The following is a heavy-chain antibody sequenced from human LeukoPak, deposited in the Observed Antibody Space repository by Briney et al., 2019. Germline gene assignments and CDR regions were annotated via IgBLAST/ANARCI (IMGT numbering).Heavy chain of an antibody. J-gene: IGHJ6*03. V-gene: IGHV1-2*02. D-gene: IGHD3-22*01. CDR1: GYTFTSYA. Sequence: ASVKVSCKASGYTFTSYAMNWVRQAPGQGLEWMGWINPNSGGTNYAQKFQGRVTMTWDTSISTAYMELSRLRSDDTAVYYCARAPPIVVVTPYMDVWGKGTTVTVSS. CDR3: ARAPPIVVVTPYMDV. CDR2: INPNSGGT.